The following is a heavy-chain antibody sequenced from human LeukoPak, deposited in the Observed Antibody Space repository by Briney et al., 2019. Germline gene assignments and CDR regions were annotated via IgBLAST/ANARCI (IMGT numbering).Heavy chain of an antibody. Sequence: PSETLSLTCAVYGGSFSGYYWSWIRQPPGKGLEWIGEINHSGSTNYNPSLKSRVTISVDTSKNQFSLKLSSVAAADTAVYYCARGGLVGYCSGGSCYSDGNWFDPWGQGTLVTVSS. D-gene: IGHD2-15*01. J-gene: IGHJ5*02. V-gene: IGHV4-34*01. CDR2: INHSGST. CDR1: GGSFSGYY. CDR3: ARGGLVGYCSGGSCYSDGNWFDP.